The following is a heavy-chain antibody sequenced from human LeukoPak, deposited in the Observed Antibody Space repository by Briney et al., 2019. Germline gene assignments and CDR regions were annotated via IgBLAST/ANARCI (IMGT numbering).Heavy chain of an antibody. J-gene: IGHJ3*02. CDR2: IRYGGSNT. CDR1: GFTFSNYG. CDR3: ARVGRAKAAAGFGAFDI. Sequence: GGSLRLSCAASGFTFSNYGMHWVRQAPGKGLEWVAFIRYGGSNTYYADSVKGRFTISRDNAKNSLYLQMNSLRAEDTAVYYCARVGRAKAAAGFGAFDIWGQGTMVTVSS. V-gene: IGHV3-30*02. D-gene: IGHD6-13*01.